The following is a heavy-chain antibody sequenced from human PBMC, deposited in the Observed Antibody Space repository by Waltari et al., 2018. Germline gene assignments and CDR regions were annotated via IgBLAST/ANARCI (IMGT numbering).Heavy chain of an antibody. Sequence: EVQLVESEGGLVKPGGSLRLPCTASGFTFSNAWMSWVRQAPGKGLEWVGRIKSKTDGGTTDYAAPVKGRLTISRDDSKNTLYLQMNSLKTEDTAVYYCTTGAQIWDLLGYYYYGMDVWGQGP. V-gene: IGHV3-15*01. CDR3: TTGAQIWDLLGYYYYGMDV. D-gene: IGHD5-18*01. CDR2: IKSKTDGGTT. CDR1: GFTFSNAW. J-gene: IGHJ6*02.